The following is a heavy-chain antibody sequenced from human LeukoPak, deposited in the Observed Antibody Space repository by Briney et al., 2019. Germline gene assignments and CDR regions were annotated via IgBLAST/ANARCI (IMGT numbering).Heavy chain of an antibody. CDR1: GFSFSTYA. Sequence: PGGSLRLSCAASGFSFSTYAMSWVREAPARGLEWVSSLRGNGDTFYADSVKGRFTVFRDDSRNTVYLQLNNLRVEDTAIYYCAKANWISSADAVFWGQGTVVTVSS. J-gene: IGHJ4*02. V-gene: IGHV3-23*01. D-gene: IGHD2-2*03. CDR3: AKANWISSADAVF. CDR2: LRGNGDT.